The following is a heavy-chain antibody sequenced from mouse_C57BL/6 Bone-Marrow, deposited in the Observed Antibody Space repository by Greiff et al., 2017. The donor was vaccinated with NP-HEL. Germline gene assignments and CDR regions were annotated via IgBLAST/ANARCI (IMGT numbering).Heavy chain of an antibody. V-gene: IGHV1-72*01. CDR1: GYTFTSYL. CDR2: IDPNSGGT. D-gene: IGHD1-1*01. Sequence: QVQLQQPGAELVKPGASVKLSCKASGYTFTSYLMHWVKQRPGRGLEWIGRIDPNSGGTKYNEKFKSKATLTVHKPSSTAYMQLNSLTSEDSAVYDCARYYCGSSSFDYWGQGTTLTVSS. J-gene: IGHJ2*01. CDR3: ARYYCGSSSFDY.